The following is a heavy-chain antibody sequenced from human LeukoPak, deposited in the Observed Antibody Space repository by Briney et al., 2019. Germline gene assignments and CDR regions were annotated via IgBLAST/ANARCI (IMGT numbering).Heavy chain of an antibody. D-gene: IGHD5-18*01. CDR2: IWYDGSNK. CDR1: GFTFSSYG. Sequence: PGRSLRLSCAASGFTFSSYGMHWVRQAPGKGLEWVAVIWYDGSNKYYADSVKGRFTISRDNSKNTLYLQMDSLRAEDTAVYYCAKEPVDTATARFDYWGQGTLVTVSS. CDR3: AKEPVDTATARFDY. J-gene: IGHJ4*02. V-gene: IGHV3-33*06.